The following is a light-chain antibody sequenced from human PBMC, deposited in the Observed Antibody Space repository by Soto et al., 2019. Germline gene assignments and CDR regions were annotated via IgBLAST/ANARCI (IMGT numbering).Light chain of an antibody. CDR2: GAS. J-gene: IGKJ2*01. CDR3: QQYNNWPPGMYT. Sequence: EIVMTQSPATLSVSPGERATLSCRASQSVSSNLAWYQQKPGQAPRLLIYGASTRATGIPARFSGSGSGTEFTLTISSLQSEDFAVYNCQQYNNWPPGMYTFDQGTKLEIK. CDR1: QSVSSN. V-gene: IGKV3-15*01.